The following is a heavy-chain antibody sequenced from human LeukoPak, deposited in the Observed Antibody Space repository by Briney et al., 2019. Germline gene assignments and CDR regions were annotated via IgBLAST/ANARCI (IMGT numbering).Heavy chain of an antibody. J-gene: IGHJ6*03. Sequence: GASVKVSCKASGYTFTSYDINWVRQATGQGLEWMGWMNPNSGNTGYAQKFQGRVTITRNTSISTAYMELSSLRSEDTAVYYCARAGSDYAYYYYMDVWGKGTTVTVSS. CDR2: MNPNSGNT. D-gene: IGHD1-26*01. CDR3: ARAGSDYAYYYYMDV. CDR1: GYTFTSYD. V-gene: IGHV1-8*03.